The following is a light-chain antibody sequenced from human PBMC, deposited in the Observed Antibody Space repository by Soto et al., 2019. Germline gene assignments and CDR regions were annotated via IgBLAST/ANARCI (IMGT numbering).Light chain of an antibody. CDR3: SSYTSSSILLYV. J-gene: IGLJ1*01. CDR2: DVS. Sequence: HSALTQPASVSGSPGQSITISCTGTSIDVGGYNYVSWYQQHPGKAPKLMIYDVSNRPSGVSNRFSGSKSGNTASLTISGLQAEDEADYYCSSYTSSSILLYVLGPGTKLTVL. V-gene: IGLV2-14*01. CDR1: SIDVGGYNY.